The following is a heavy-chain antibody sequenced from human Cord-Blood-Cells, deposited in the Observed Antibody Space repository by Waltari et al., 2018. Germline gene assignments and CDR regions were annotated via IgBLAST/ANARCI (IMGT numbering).Heavy chain of an antibody. V-gene: IGHV4-38-2*02. CDR1: GYSISSGYY. Sequence: QVQLQESGPGLVKPSETLSLTCAVSGYSISSGYYWGWIRQPPGQGLEWIWSIYHSGSTYYNPSLKSRVTISVDTSKSQFSLKLSSVTAADTAVYYCARDQYCSSTSCYYFDYWGQGTLVTVSS. CDR2: IYHSGST. CDR3: ARDQYCSSTSCYYFDY. D-gene: IGHD2-2*01. J-gene: IGHJ4*02.